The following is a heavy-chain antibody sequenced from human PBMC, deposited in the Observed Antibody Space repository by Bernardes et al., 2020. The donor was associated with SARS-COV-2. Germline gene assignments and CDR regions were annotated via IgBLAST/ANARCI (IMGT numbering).Heavy chain of an antibody. Sequence: ASVKVSCKAIGYTFTSYYIQWVRQAPGQGLEWMGWIDPNRGGTTFAQKFQGRVTMTTDTTTSTAYLDLSTLTYDDTAVYYCARAPSTYYGVDVWGQGTAVTDSS. CDR1: GYTFTSYY. CDR3: ARAPSTYYGVDV. D-gene: IGHD2-2*01. CDR2: IDPNRGGT. J-gene: IGHJ6*02. V-gene: IGHV1-2*02.